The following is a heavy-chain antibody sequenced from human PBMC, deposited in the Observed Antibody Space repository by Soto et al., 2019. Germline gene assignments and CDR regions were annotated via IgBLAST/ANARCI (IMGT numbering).Heavy chain of an antibody. Sequence: ASVKVSCKASGYTFTSYGISWVRQAPGQGLEWMGWISAYNGNTNYAQKLQGRVTMTTDTSTSTAYMELRSLRSDDTAVYYCARDSPAYCSSTSCYEYFQHWGQGTLVTVSS. CDR3: ARDSPAYCSSTSCYEYFQH. CDR2: ISAYNGNT. J-gene: IGHJ1*01. V-gene: IGHV1-18*01. D-gene: IGHD2-2*01. CDR1: GYTFTSYG.